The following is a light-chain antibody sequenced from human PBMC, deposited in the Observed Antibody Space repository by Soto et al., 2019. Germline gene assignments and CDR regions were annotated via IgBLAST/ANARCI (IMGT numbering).Light chain of an antibody. V-gene: IGKV3-15*01. Sequence: EIVMTQSPATLSVSPGERATLSCRASQSVSNNLAWYQQKPGQAPRLLIYGASTRATGIPARFSGSGSGTEFTLTIRSLQYEEFEVYSCQQYNIWPPWTFGQGTKVEIK. CDR1: QSVSNN. CDR2: GAS. J-gene: IGKJ1*01. CDR3: QQYNIWPPWT.